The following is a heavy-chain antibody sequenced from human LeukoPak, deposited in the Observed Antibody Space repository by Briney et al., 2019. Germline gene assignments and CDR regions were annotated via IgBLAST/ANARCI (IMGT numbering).Heavy chain of an antibody. Sequence: GRSLRLSCAASGFTFDDYAMHWVRQAPGKGLEWVSGISWNSGSIGYADSVKGRFTISRDNAKNSLFLQMNSLRAEDTAVYYCARDFSGTILWDYWGQGTLVTVSS. D-gene: IGHD2-15*01. J-gene: IGHJ4*02. CDR1: GFTFDDYA. CDR3: ARDFSGTILWDY. CDR2: ISWNSGSI. V-gene: IGHV3-9*01.